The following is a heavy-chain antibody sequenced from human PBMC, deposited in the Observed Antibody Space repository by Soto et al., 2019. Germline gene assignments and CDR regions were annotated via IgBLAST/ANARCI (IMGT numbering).Heavy chain of an antibody. CDR2: INPSGGST. CDR3: ARGVSGATTGD. CDR1: GYTFTSYY. J-gene: IGHJ4*02. D-gene: IGHD5-12*01. Sequence: QVQLVQSGAEVKKPGASVKVSCKASGYTFTSYYMHWVRQAPGQGLEWMGIINPSGGSTSYAQKFQGRVTMAGDTSPSKVYMELSSLRSEDTAVYYCARGVSGATTGDWGQGTLVTVSS. V-gene: IGHV1-46*01.